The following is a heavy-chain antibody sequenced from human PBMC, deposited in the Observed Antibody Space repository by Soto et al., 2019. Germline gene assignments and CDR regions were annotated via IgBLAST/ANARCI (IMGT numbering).Heavy chain of an antibody. D-gene: IGHD1-26*01. CDR2: IYSGGST. CDR1: GSTVSSNY. CDR3: ARVGVTQGYYYYYYMDV. Sequence: GGSLRLSCAASGSTVSSNYMSWVRQAPGKGLEWVSVIYSGGSTYYADSVKGRFTISRHNSKNTLYLQMNSLRAEDTAVYYCARVGVTQGYYYYYYMDVWGKGTTVTVSS. J-gene: IGHJ6*03. V-gene: IGHV3-53*04.